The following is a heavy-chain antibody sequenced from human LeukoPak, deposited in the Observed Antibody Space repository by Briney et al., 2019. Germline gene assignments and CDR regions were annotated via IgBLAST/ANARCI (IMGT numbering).Heavy chain of an antibody. CDR1: GFTVSSYW. J-gene: IGHJ4*02. D-gene: IGHD2-15*01. V-gene: IGHV3-74*01. CDR2: IRRDGTT. CDR3: ARDAGQATPFDY. Sequence: GGSLTLSCAASGFTVSSYWIHWVRQAPGKGLVWFSLIRRDGTTSFAASVQGRFTISRDNARNTLYLQMNSLAAEDTAVYYCARDAGQATPFDYWGPGTLVTVSS.